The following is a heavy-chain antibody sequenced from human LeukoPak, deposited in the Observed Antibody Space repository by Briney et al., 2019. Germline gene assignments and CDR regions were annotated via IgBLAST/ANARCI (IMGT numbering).Heavy chain of an antibody. CDR3: ARDRPRYTSGDYSGSPIDY. Sequence: GGSLRLSCAASGFSFTNYAMSWVRQAPARGPEWLSSMKGGGETFYADSVKGRFTLSRDDSRNTVYLQLNNLRVEDTAIYYCARDRPRYTSGDYSGSPIDYWGQGTLVTVSS. CDR2: MKGGGET. J-gene: IGHJ4*02. D-gene: IGHD6-19*01. CDR1: GFSFTNYA. V-gene: IGHV3-23*01.